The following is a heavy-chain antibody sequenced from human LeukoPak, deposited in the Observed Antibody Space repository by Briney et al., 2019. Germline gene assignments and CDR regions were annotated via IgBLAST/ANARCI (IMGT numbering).Heavy chain of an antibody. D-gene: IGHD3-9*01. V-gene: IGHV3-7*05. CDR1: GFTFGDYW. Sequence: GGSLTLSCEASGFTFGDYWMTWVRQAPGKGLEGVANIKQDGSENHYVDSVKGRFTISRDNAKNSLYLKMNSLRAEDTAVYYCATYWRHFDWLLSDICGLGTMVTVSS. J-gene: IGHJ3*02. CDR2: IKQDGSEN. CDR3: ATYWRHFDWLLSDI.